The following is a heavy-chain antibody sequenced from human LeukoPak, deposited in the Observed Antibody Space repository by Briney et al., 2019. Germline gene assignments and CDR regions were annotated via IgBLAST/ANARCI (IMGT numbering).Heavy chain of an antibody. J-gene: IGHJ6*04. D-gene: IGHD2-2*01. CDR1: GFTFSNYG. V-gene: IGHV3-30*03. CDR3: AREDAPYCSSTSCHYYYGMDV. Sequence: PGGSLRLSCAASGFTFSNYGMHWVRQAPGVGLEGVAVISYVGSNKYYADSVKGRFTISRDDSKNTLYLQMNSLRAEDTAVYYCAREDAPYCSSTSCHYYYGMDVWGKGTTVTVSS. CDR2: ISYVGSNK.